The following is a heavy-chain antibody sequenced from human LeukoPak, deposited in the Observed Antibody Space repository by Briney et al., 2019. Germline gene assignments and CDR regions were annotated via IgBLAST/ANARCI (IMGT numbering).Heavy chain of an antibody. V-gene: IGHV1-2*02. CDR2: NSQQSGGT. CDR1: GYTLSHYY. Sequence: ASEKVSCKASGYTLSHYYIHWVRQAPGEEFEWMGWNSQQSGGTKFAQKFQGRVTLTRDTSIRTVYMELSNLISHDTATYYCVCWAGWNSDVASFDYWGQGTLVTVSS. J-gene: IGHJ4*02. CDR3: VCWAGWNSDVASFDY. D-gene: IGHD1-1*01.